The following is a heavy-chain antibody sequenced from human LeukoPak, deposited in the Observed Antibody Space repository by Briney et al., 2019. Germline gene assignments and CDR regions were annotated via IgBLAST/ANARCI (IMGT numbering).Heavy chain of an antibody. Sequence: SETLSLTCTVSGDSVSSYYWSWIRQPPGKGLEWIGYIYYSGSTNYNPSLKSRVTISGDTSKNQFSLKLSSVTAADTAVYYCAREGYYYDSSGYYYVFDYWGQGTLVTVSS. CDR2: IYYSGST. V-gene: IGHV4-59*02. D-gene: IGHD3-22*01. CDR3: AREGYYYDSSGYYYVFDY. J-gene: IGHJ4*02. CDR1: GDSVSSYY.